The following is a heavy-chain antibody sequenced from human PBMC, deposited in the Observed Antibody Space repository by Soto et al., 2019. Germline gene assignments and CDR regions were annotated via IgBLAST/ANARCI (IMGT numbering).Heavy chain of an antibody. J-gene: IGHJ6*01. CDR2: ISTYNGNT. Sequence: ASVKVSCKASGYTFTSYGVTWVRQAPGQGLECMGWISTYNGNTNYAQKFQDRVTMTTDTSTSTAYMELRSLTSDDTAIYYCARDEGARDYYYYGLDVWGQGTTVTVSS. CDR1: GYTFTSYG. V-gene: IGHV1-18*01. D-gene: IGHD3-16*01. CDR3: ARDEGARDYYYYGLDV.